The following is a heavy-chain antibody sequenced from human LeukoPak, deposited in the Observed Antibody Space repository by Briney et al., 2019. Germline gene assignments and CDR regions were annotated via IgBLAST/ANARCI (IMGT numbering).Heavy chain of an antibody. V-gene: IGHV4-4*02. CDR1: GGSISSSNW. CDR2: IYHSGST. J-gene: IGHJ4*02. CDR3: ASFTRSDPGYYFDY. Sequence: SGTLSLTCAVSGGSISSSNWWSWVRQPPGKGLEWIGEIYHSGSTNYNPSLKSRVTISVDKSKNQFSLKLSSVTAADTAVYYCASFTRSDPGYYFDYWGQGTLVTVSS. D-gene: IGHD3-3*01.